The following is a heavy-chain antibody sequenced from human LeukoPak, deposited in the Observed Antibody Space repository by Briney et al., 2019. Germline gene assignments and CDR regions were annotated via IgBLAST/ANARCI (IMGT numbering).Heavy chain of an antibody. D-gene: IGHD3-3*01. CDR1: GFTFSSYG. J-gene: IGHJ6*04. V-gene: IGHV3-30*18. CDR2: ISYDGSNK. CDR3: AKEVLRAVTPYYYYYGMDV. Sequence: PGGSLRLSCAASGFTFSSYGTHWVRQAPGKGLEWVAVISYDGSNKYYADSVKGRFTISRDNSKNTLYLQMNSLRAEDTAVYYCAKEVLRAVTPYYYYYGMDVWGKGTTVTVSS.